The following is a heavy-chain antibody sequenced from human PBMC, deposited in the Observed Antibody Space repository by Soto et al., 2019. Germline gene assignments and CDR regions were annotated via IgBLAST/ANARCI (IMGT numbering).Heavy chain of an antibody. V-gene: IGHV3-23*01. Sequence: EVQLLESGGNLVQPGGSLRLSCVASGFTFSNYAMGWVRQSPGKGLEWVSSIGGNGGGTYYADSVKGRFTISRDNSKNTMFLQMNSLRAEDTAVFYCAKGERTSGYEYWGLGTLVTVSS. CDR2: IGGNGGGT. CDR1: GFTFSNYA. CDR3: AKGERTSGYEY. J-gene: IGHJ4*02. D-gene: IGHD5-12*01.